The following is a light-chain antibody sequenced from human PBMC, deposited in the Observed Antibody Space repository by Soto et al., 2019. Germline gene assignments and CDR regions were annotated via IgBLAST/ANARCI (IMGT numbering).Light chain of an antibody. CDR3: CSYAGSSTLV. CDR1: SSDVGSYNL. CDR2: EVS. J-gene: IGLJ2*01. Sequence: QLVLTQPASVSGSPGQSITISCTGTSSDVGSYNLVSWYQQHPGKAPKLMIYEVSKRPSGVSNRLSGSKSGNTASLTISGVQAEDEADYYCCSYAGSSTLVFGGGTKLTVL. V-gene: IGLV2-23*02.